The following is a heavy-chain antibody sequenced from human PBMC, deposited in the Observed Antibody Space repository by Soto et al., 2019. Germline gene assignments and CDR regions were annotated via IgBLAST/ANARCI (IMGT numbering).Heavy chain of an antibody. D-gene: IGHD3-22*01. V-gene: IGHV3-64D*06. CDR1: GFPFSSYG. CDR3: VKGPALYDSSRFDF. J-gene: IGHJ4*02. CDR2: ISDNGDTT. Sequence: PGGSLRLSCSASGFPFSSYGMHWVRQAPGKGLDYVSAISDNGDTTYHADFVKGRFTISRDNSKNTLYLQMSSLRADDTAVYYCVKGPALYDSSRFDFWGQGTQVTVSS.